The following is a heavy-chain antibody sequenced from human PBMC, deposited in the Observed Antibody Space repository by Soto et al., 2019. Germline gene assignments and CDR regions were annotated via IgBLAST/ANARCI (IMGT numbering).Heavy chain of an antibody. D-gene: IGHD3-3*01. Sequence: GGSLRLSCAASGFTFDDYTMHWVRQAPGKGLEWVSLISWDGGSTYYADSVKGRFTISRDNSKNSLYLQMNSLRTEDTALYYCAKDKEDQGVTIFGVVIYGMDVWGQGTTVTVSS. CDR1: GFTFDDYT. CDR2: ISWDGGST. V-gene: IGHV3-43*01. CDR3: AKDKEDQGVTIFGVVIYGMDV. J-gene: IGHJ6*02.